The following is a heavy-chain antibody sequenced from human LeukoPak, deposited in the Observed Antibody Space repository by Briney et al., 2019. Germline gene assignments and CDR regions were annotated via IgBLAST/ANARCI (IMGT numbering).Heavy chain of an antibody. CDR1: GYTFTSYA. D-gene: IGHD1-26*01. V-gene: IGHV1-3*01. J-gene: IGHJ5*01. CDR2: IIAGNGNT. CDR3: ARDSGSGSNDS. Sequence: ASVTVSCKASGYTFTSYAIHWVRQAPGQRLEWMGWIIAGNGNTKYSQNFQGRATFISNTSATTAFMKLSSLRSEAAAVYYCARDSGSGSNDSWGQGTLVTVSS.